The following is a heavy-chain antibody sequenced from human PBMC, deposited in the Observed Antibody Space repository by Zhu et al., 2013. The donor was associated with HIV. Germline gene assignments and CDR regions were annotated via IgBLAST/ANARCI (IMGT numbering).Heavy chain of an antibody. D-gene: IGHD2-15*01. J-gene: IGHJ5*02. V-gene: IGHV1-69*06. Sequence: QVQLVQSGAEVKKPGSSVKVSCKASGGTFSSYAISWVRQAPGQGLEWMGGIIPIFGTANYAQKFQGRVTITADKSTSTAYMELSSLRSEDTAVYYCARGGRIVVVVAATPDTFPQNWFDPWGQGTLVTVSS. CDR2: IIPIFGTA. CDR1: GGTFSSYA. CDR3: ARGGRIVVVVAATPDTFPQNWFDP.